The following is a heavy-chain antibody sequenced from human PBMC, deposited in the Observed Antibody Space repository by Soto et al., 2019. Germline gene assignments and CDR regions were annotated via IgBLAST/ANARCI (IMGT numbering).Heavy chain of an antibody. Sequence: SETLSLTCTVSGGSIRTTTYYWGWIRQPPGKGLEWIGTIYFSGSTYYSPSLKSRVTISVDTSKNQFSLQLSSVTAADTAVYYCAEISFYYYYMDVWGKGTTVTVSS. J-gene: IGHJ6*03. CDR3: AEISFYYYYMDV. CDR1: GGSIRTTTYY. V-gene: IGHV4-39*01. CDR2: IYFSGST.